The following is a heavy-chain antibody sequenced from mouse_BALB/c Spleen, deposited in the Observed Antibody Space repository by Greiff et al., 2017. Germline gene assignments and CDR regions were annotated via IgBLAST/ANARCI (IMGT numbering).Heavy chain of an antibody. Sequence: VQGVESGPGLVQPSQSLSITCTVSGFSLTSYGVHWVRQSPGKGLEWLGVIWSGGSTDYNAAFISRLSISKDNSKSQVFFKMNSLQANDTAIYYCARVTGRYYFDYWGQGTTLTVSS. CDR1: GFSLTSYG. CDR2: IWSGGST. J-gene: IGHJ2*01. CDR3: ARVTGRYYFDY. V-gene: IGHV2-2*02. D-gene: IGHD2-13*01.